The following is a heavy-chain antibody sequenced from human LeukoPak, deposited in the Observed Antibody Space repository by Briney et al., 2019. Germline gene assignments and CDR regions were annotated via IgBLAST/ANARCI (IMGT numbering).Heavy chain of an antibody. J-gene: IGHJ4*02. CDR1: GFTFSAYW. Sequence: GGSLRLSCAASGFTFSAYWMTWVRQAPGKGLEWVANIKQDGSEKYYVDSVKGRFTISRDNAKNSLYLQMNSLRAEDTAVYYCARDLSGGSCSDYWGQGTLVTVSS. CDR2: IKQDGSEK. CDR3: ARDLSGGSCSDY. D-gene: IGHD2-15*01. V-gene: IGHV3-7*01.